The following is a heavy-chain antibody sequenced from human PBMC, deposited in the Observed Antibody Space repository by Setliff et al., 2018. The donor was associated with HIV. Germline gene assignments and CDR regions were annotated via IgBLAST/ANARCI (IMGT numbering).Heavy chain of an antibody. V-gene: IGHV1-69*13. J-gene: IGHJ4*02. Sequence: SVKVSCKASGGTLSIYTINWVRQAPGQGLEWMGGIIPIFGTPNFAPKFQGRVTITADESTTTAYMDLSSLRSEDTAVYYCARDRLGHIDRPYFDYWGQGTLVTVSS. CDR1: GGTLSIYT. CDR3: ARDRLGHIDRPYFDY. D-gene: IGHD2-21*01. CDR2: IIPIFGTP.